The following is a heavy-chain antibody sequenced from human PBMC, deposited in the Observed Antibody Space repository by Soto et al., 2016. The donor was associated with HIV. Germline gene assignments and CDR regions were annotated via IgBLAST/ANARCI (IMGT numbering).Heavy chain of an antibody. Sequence: QLVQSGPEVKKPGTSVKVSCKASGFTFTSSAMQWVRQARGQRLEWIGWIVVGSGNTNYAQKFQERVTITRDMSTSTAYMELSSLRSEDTAVYYCAADLRGSGYYYDAFDIWGQGTMVTVSS. D-gene: IGHD3-22*01. CDR2: IVVGSGNT. J-gene: IGHJ3*02. V-gene: IGHV1-58*02. CDR3: AADLRGSGYYYDAFDI. CDR1: GFTFTSSA.